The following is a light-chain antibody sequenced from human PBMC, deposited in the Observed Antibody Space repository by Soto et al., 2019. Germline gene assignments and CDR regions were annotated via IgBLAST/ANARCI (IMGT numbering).Light chain of an antibody. Sequence: QSVLTQPPSVSAAPGQKVTISCSGSTSNIGNNYVSWYQQLPGTAPKLLIYDNNKRPSGIPDRFSGSKAGTSATLGITGLQTGDEADYYCGSWDTSLSGSCVFGTGTKVTVL. V-gene: IGLV1-51*01. J-gene: IGLJ1*01. CDR1: TSNIGNNY. CDR3: GSWDTSLSGSCV. CDR2: DNN.